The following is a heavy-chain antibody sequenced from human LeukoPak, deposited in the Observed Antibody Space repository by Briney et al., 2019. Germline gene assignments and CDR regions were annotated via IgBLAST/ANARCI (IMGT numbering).Heavy chain of an antibody. Sequence: PGGSLRLSCAASGFTFSSYAMSWVRQAPGKGLEWVSVIYSGGSTYYADSVKGRFTISRDNSKNTLYLQMNSLRAEDTAVYYCARVPRDDYSSGYYYYYYMDVWGKGTTVTVSS. CDR1: GFTFSSYA. CDR2: IYSGGST. J-gene: IGHJ6*03. CDR3: ARVPRDDYSSGYYYYYYMDV. D-gene: IGHD4-11*01. V-gene: IGHV3-53*01.